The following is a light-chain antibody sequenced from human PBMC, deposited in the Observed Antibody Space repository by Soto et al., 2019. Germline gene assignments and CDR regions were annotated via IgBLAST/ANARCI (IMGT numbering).Light chain of an antibody. V-gene: IGKV3-20*01. CDR2: GAS. CDR1: QSVSSN. Sequence: EIVMTQSPATLSVSPGERATLSCRASQSVSSNLAWYQQKPGQAPRLLIYGASSRATGIPDRFSGSGSGTDFTLTISRLEPEDFAVYYCQYYSSPSWTFGQGTKVDIK. CDR3: QYYSSPSWT. J-gene: IGKJ1*01.